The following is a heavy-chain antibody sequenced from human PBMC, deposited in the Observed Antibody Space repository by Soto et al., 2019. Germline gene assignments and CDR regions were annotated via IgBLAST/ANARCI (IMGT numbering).Heavy chain of an antibody. CDR3: ARGVRLHFDD. V-gene: IGHV3-23*01. CDR1: GFTFHNYA. D-gene: IGHD4-17*01. J-gene: IGHJ4*02. CDR2: ISGSGNKT. Sequence: EVQLLESGGGLVQPGGSLRVSCGASGFTFHNYAMSWVRQAPGKGLEWVSAISGSGNKTFYADSVKCRFTISRDNSKNMLYLHMSSLRVDDTAVYYCARGVRLHFDDWGQGTLVAVSS.